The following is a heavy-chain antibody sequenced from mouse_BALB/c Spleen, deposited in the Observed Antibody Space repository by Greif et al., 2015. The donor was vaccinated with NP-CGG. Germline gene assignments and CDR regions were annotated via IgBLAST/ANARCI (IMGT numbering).Heavy chain of an antibody. J-gene: IGHJ4*01. Sequence: QVQLKESGPGLVAPSQSLSITCTVSGFSLTSYGVHWVRQPPGKGLEWLGVIWAGGSTNYNSALMSRLSISKDNSKSXVFLKMNSLQTDDTAMYYCASSYRIHYYAMDYWGQGTSVTVSS. CDR1: GFSLTSYG. CDR2: IWAGGST. CDR3: ASSYRIHYYAMDY. V-gene: IGHV2-9*02. D-gene: IGHD2-10*01.